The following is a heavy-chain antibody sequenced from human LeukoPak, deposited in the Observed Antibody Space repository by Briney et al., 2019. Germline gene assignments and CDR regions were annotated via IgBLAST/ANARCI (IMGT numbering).Heavy chain of an antibody. J-gene: IGHJ4*02. CDR3: ARDHCSGGSCYTFDY. CDR2: IIPIFGTA. CDR1: GGTFSSYA. Sequence: GASVKVSCKASGGTFSSYAISRVRQAPGQGLEWMGRIIPIFGTANYAQKFQGRVTITTDESTSTAYMELSSLRSEDTAVYYCARDHCSGGSCYTFDYWGQGTLVTVSS. V-gene: IGHV1-69*05. D-gene: IGHD2-15*01.